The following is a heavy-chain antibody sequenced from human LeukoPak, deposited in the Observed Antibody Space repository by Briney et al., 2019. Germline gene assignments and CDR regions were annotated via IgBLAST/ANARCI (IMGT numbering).Heavy chain of an antibody. D-gene: IGHD3-22*01. J-gene: IGHJ4*02. V-gene: IGHV3-7*01. CDR1: GFTFSSYW. Sequence: GGSLRLSCAASGFTFSSYWMSWVRQAPGKGLEWVANIKQGGSEKYYVDSVKGRFTISRDNAKNSLYLQMNSLRAEDTAVYYCATYYYDSSGLVDYWGQGTLVTVSS. CDR2: IKQGGSEK. CDR3: ATYYYDSSGLVDY.